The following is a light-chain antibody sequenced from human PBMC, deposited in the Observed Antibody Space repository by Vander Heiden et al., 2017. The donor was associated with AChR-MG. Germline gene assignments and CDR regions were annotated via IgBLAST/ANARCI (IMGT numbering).Light chain of an antibody. Sequence: DIVMTQSPLSLPVTPGEPVSISCRSSQTLLHSNGYNYLDWYLQKPGQSPQSLLYLGSNRASGGLDRFSGSGAGTDFTLKISRVEAEDVGVYYCMQALQTPRTFGQGTKVEIK. V-gene: IGKV2-28*01. CDR3: MQALQTPRT. CDR2: LGS. J-gene: IGKJ1*01. CDR1: QTLLHSNGYNY.